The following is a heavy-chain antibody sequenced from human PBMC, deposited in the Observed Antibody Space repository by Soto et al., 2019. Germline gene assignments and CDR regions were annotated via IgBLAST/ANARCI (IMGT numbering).Heavy chain of an antibody. D-gene: IGHD2-15*01. V-gene: IGHV4-39*01. CDR1: GFSISSSSYY. J-gene: IGHJ4*02. Sequence: SETLSLTCPFSGFSISSSSYYWGWIRQPPGKGLEWIGSIYYSGSTYYNPSLKSRVTISVDTSKNQFSLKLSSVTAADTAVYYCARHTPAISISDHWGQGTLVTVSS. CDR2: IYYSGST. CDR3: ARHTPAISISDH.